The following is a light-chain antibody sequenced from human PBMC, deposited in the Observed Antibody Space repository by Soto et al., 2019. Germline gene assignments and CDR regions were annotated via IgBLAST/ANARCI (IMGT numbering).Light chain of an antibody. V-gene: IGLV2-23*02. Sequence: QSVLTQPASVSGSPGQSITISRTGTSTDVGTYNLVSWYQQHPGEAPKFMIYEVSKRPSGVSNRFSGSKSGNTASLTISGLQAEDEADYYCCSYAGSSTLYVFGTGTKVTVL. CDR3: CSYAGSSTLYV. CDR1: STDVGTYNL. J-gene: IGLJ1*01. CDR2: EVS.